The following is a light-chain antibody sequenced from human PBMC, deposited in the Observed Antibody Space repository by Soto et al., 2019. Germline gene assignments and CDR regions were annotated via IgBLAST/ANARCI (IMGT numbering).Light chain of an antibody. V-gene: IGKV3-15*01. CDR3: QQYNNWPPLT. J-gene: IGKJ4*01. Sequence: EIVMTQSPATLSVSPGERAILSCRASKSVSNNLAWYQQKPGQAPRLLIYGASTRATGIPARFSGSGSGTDFTLSISSLQSEDSAIYYCQQYNNWPPLTFGGGTKVEIK. CDR2: GAS. CDR1: KSVSNN.